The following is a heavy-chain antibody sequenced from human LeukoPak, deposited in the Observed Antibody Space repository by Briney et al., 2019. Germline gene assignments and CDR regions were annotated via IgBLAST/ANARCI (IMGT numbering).Heavy chain of an antibody. Sequence: GGSLRLSCAASGFTASSNYMNWVRQAPGKGLEWVSVIYSGGSTYYADSVKGRFTISRDNSKNTLYLQMNSLRAEDTAVYYCAKVAEVGATGYYYYMDVWGKGTTVTISS. J-gene: IGHJ6*03. D-gene: IGHD1-26*01. CDR3: AKVAEVGATGYYYYMDV. V-gene: IGHV3-66*01. CDR2: IYSGGST. CDR1: GFTASSNY.